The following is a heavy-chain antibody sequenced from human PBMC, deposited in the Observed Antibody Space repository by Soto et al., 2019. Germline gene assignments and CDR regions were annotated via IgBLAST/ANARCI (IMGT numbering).Heavy chain of an antibody. J-gene: IGHJ4*02. D-gene: IGHD5-12*01. CDR1: GFTFSSYA. CDR3: AKGRLGGYDRNY. Sequence: EVQLLESGGGLVQPGGSLRLSCAASGFTFSSYAMSWVRQAPGKGLEWVSAISGSGGNTYYADSVKGRFTISRDNSKNTLYLQMNSLRAEDTAVYYCAKGRLGGYDRNYWGQGTLVTVSS. V-gene: IGHV3-23*01. CDR2: ISGSGGNT.